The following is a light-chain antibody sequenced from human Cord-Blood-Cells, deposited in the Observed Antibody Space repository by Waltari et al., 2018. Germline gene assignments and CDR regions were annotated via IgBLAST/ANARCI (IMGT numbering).Light chain of an antibody. Sequence: QSALTQPASVSGSPGQSITIPCTGTSSDVGGYHYVSWYQQHPGKAPKLMIYEGSKRPSGVSNRFSGSKSGNTASLTISGLQAEDEADYYCCSYAGSSTFVVFGGGTKLTVL. V-gene: IGLV2-23*03. CDR3: CSYAGSSTFVV. CDR2: EGS. J-gene: IGLJ2*01. CDR1: SSDVGGYHY.